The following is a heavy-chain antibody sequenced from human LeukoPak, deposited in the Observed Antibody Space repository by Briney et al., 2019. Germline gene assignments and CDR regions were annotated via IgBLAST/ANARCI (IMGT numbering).Heavy chain of an antibody. CDR3: ARSPGLDTAVVNRP. CDR2: INPNSGGT. V-gene: IGHV1-2*02. D-gene: IGHD5-18*01. Sequence: ASVTVSCKCSGYTFTGYYIHWVRQAPGQGREWVGWINPNSGGTNYSQNFQGRVTMTRDTSINTAYMELGRLRSDDTAVYYCARSPGLDTAVVNRPWGQGTLITVSS. J-gene: IGHJ5*02. CDR1: GYTFTGYY.